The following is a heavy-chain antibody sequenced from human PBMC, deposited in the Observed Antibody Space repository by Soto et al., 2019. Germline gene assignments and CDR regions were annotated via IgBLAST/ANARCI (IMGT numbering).Heavy chain of an antibody. V-gene: IGHV3-48*02. Sequence: GGSLRLSCAASGFTFSSYSMNWVRQAPGKGLEWVSYISSSSSTIYYADSVKGRFTISRDNAKNSLYLQMNSLRDEDTAVYYCARRQGMTTVLGYYYGMDFWGQGTTVTVSS. CDR1: GFTFSSYS. CDR3: ARRQGMTTVLGYYYGMDF. CDR2: ISSSSSTI. J-gene: IGHJ6*02. D-gene: IGHD4-4*01.